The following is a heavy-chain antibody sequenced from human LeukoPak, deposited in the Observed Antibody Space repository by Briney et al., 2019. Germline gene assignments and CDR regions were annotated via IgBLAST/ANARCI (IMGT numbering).Heavy chain of an antibody. V-gene: IGHV4-61*01. J-gene: IGHJ6*02. CDR1: GGSVSSGSYY. D-gene: IGHD4-23*01. Sequence: PSETLSLTCTVSGGSVSSGSYYWSWIRQPPGKGLEWIGYIYYSGSTNYNPSLKSRVTISVDTSKNQFSLKLSSVTAADTAVYYCARGRYEGLELRWYYYYYYGMDVWGQGTTVTVSS. CDR2: IYYSGST. CDR3: ARGRYEGLELRWYYYYYYGMDV.